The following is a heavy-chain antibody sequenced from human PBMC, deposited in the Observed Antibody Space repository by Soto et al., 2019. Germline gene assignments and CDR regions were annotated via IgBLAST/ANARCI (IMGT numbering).Heavy chain of an antibody. J-gene: IGHJ6*02. V-gene: IGHV3-7*01. CDR2: IKQDGSEM. Sequence: PGGSLRLSCVASGFTFHTYWMSWVRQVPGKGLEWVANIKQDGSEMYYADSVKGRFIISRDNARKSLYLQMNSLRAEDTAIYYCATQLLAGYDYDMDVWGQGTTVTVSS. CDR1: GFTFHTYW. CDR3: ATQLLAGYDYDMDV. D-gene: IGHD1-1*01.